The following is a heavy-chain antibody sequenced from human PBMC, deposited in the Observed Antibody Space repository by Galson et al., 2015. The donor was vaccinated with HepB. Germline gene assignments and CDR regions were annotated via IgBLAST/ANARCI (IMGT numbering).Heavy chain of an antibody. CDR3: AKDGGIDGGRGIDY. Sequence: SLRLSCAASGFTLSSYGMHWVRQAPGKGLEWVAVISYDGSNKYYADSVKGRFTISRDNSKDTLHLQMNSLRAGDTAVYYCAKDGGIDGGRGIDYWGQGTLVTVSS. V-gene: IGHV3-30*18. J-gene: IGHJ4*02. CDR2: ISYDGSNK. CDR1: GFTLSSYG. D-gene: IGHD3-16*01.